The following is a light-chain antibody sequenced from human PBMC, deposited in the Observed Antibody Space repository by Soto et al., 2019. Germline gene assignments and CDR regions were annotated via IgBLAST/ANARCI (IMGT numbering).Light chain of an antibody. V-gene: IGLV2-23*01. CDR2: EGS. CDR1: SSDVGSYNL. J-gene: IGLJ1*01. Sequence: QSVLTQPASVSGSPGQSITISCTGTSSDVGSYNLVSWYQQHPCKAPKLMIYEGSKRPSGVSNRFSGSKSSNTASLTFSGFHAEDEADYYCCSCAGSSTYVFGTGTKVTVL. CDR3: CSCAGSSTYV.